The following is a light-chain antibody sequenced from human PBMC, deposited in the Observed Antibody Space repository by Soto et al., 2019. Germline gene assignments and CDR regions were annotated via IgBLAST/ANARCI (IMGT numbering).Light chain of an antibody. CDR1: SSDVGAYNY. CDR3: TSYAGTCSFFYV. V-gene: IGLV2-8*01. CDR2: EVS. Sequence: QPQLTQTVSASGAPGLAGPILCTGTSSDVGAYNYVSWYQQLPGKAPKLIIYEVSKRPSGVPDRFSGSKSGNTASLTVSGLQAADEADYYCTSYAGTCSFFYVVGPGTKVTVL. J-gene: IGLJ1*01.